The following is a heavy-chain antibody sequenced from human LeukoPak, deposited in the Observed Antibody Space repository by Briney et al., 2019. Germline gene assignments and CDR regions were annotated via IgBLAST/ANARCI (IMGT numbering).Heavy chain of an antibody. V-gene: IGHV4-39*01. J-gene: IGHJ4*02. CDR1: GGSISSSSYY. CDR3: ARAREGFWSGYYRGWYYFDY. D-gene: IGHD3-3*01. Sequence: SETLSLTCSVSGGSISSSSYYWGWIRQPPGKGLEWIGSIYYSGSTYYNPSLKSRVTISVDTSKNQFSLKLSSVTAADTAVYYCARAREGFWSGYYRGWYYFDYWGQGTLVTVSS. CDR2: IYYSGST.